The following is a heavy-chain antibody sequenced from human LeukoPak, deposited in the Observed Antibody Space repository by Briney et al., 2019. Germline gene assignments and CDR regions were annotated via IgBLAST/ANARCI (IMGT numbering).Heavy chain of an antibody. CDR3: ARDTSRNDLDY. V-gene: IGHV3-7*04. CDR1: GFTFSSYW. D-gene: IGHD1-1*01. Sequence: GGSLRLSCAASGFTFSSYWMNWVRQAPGKGLEWVANINQDGSAEYYVDSVKGRFTISRDNARNSLYLQMNSLRAEDTAVYYCARDTSRNDLDYWGQGTTVTVSS. J-gene: IGHJ6*02. CDR2: INQDGSAE.